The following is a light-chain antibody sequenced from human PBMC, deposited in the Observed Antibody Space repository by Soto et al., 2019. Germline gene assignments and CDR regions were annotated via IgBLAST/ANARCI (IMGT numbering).Light chain of an antibody. CDR1: QGIGTY. J-gene: IGKJ1*01. Sequence: IQVTKSPDSLSSTVGDRVTVTCRASQGIGTYLVWYQQKSGKAPTVLIYASSTLQTGVPSRFSGSGSGTDFSLTISSLHPEDVATYYCQQVDSYPRPFGQGTKVDI. V-gene: IGKV1-9*01. CDR2: ASS. CDR3: QQVDSYPRP.